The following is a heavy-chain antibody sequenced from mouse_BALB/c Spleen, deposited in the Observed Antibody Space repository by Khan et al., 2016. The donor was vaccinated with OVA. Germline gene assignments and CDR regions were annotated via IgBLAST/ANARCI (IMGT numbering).Heavy chain of an antibody. CDR2: ISYSGHT. V-gene: IGHV3-2*02. CDR3: ARVYGGDFDD. Sequence: EVQLQESGPGLVKPSQSLSLTCTVTGYSITTDYAWNWIRQFPGNKLEWMGFISYSGHTKYNPSLKSRISITRDTSKNQFFLQLKSVTTEDTARYYCARVYGGDFDDWGQGTTLTVSS. J-gene: IGHJ2*01. D-gene: IGHD1-1*01. CDR1: GYSITTDYA.